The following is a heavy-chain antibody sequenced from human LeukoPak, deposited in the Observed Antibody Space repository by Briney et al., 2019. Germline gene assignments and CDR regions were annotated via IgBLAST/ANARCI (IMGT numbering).Heavy chain of an antibody. Sequence: QPGGSLRLSCEASGFTFSSYWMHWVRQAPAKGLEWVSRIQNDGSSTVYADSVKGRFTISRDNAKNTLYLQMNTLRVEDTAVYYCVCYGIAPPYWGQGTLVTVSS. CDR3: VCYGIAPPY. CDR2: IQNDGSST. J-gene: IGHJ4*02. V-gene: IGHV3-74*01. CDR1: GFTFSSYW. D-gene: IGHD2-8*01.